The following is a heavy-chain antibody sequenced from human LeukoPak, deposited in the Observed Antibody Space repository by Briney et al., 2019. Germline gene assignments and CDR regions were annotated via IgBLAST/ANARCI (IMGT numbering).Heavy chain of an antibody. CDR1: GGSISSSSYY. J-gene: IGHJ6*02. D-gene: IGHD5-18*01. CDR3: ARDWPDTAWYYYGMDV. CDR2: IYYSGST. V-gene: IGHV4-39*07. Sequence: PSETLSLTCTVSGGSISSSSYYWGWIRQPPGKGLEWIGSIYYSGSTYYNPSLKSRVTISVDTSKNQFSLKLSSVTAADTAVYYCARDWPDTAWYYYGMDVWGQGTTVTVSS.